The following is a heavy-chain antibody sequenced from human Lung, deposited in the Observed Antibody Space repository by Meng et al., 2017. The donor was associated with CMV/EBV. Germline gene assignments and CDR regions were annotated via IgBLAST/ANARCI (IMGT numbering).Heavy chain of an antibody. D-gene: IGHD2-2*01. CDR2: IRSKANSYAT. CDR3: TGYCSSTSCLLYYYYGMDV. J-gene: IGHJ6*02. V-gene: IGHV3-73*01. Sequence: GEXXKISCAASGFTFSGSAMHWVRQASGKGLEWVGRIRSKANSYATAYAASVKGRFTISRDDSKNTAYLQMNSLKTEDTAVYYCTGYCSSTSCLLYYYYGMDVXGQGXTVTVSS. CDR1: GFTFSGSA.